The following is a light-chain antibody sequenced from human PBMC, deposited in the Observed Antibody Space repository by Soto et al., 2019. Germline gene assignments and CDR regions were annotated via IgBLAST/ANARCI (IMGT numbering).Light chain of an antibody. CDR1: QGINSW. J-gene: IGKJ4*01. CDR2: TAS. CDR3: QQANSFPLT. V-gene: IGKV1-12*01. Sequence: DLQMTQSPSSVSASVGDRVTITCRASQGINSWLAWYQQKPGKAPKLLIYTASNLESGVPSRFSGSGSGTDFTLTISSLQPEDFATYYCQQANSFPLTFGGGTEVEIK.